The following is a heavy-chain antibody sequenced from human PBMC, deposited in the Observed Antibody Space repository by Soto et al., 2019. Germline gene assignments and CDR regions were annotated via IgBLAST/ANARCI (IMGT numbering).Heavy chain of an antibody. V-gene: IGHV3-53*01. J-gene: IGHJ1*01. CDR1: GFTVGGNY. CDR2: INSGGGT. Sequence: EVQLVESGGGLIRPGGSLRLSCAASGFTVGGNYMSWVRQAAGKGLEWVSVINSGGGTYYADSVKGRFTISRDNSKNTLYLQMNSLRAEDTAVYYCARDRVESGYPEYFQHWGQGTLVTVSS. D-gene: IGHD3-22*01. CDR3: ARDRVESGYPEYFQH.